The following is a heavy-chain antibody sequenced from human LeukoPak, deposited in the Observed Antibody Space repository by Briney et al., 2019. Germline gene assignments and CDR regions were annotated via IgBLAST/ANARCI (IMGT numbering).Heavy chain of an antibody. CDR1: GFTFSSYE. V-gene: IGHV3-48*03. CDR3: ATESRGPFDF. CDR2: ISNSGGTI. Sequence: GGSLRLSCAASGFTFSSYEMNWVRQAPGKGLEWVSYISNSGGTIYYADSVKGRFTISRDNARNSLYLQMNSLRAEDTAAYYCATESRGPFDFWGQGTMVTVSS. J-gene: IGHJ3*01. D-gene: IGHD3-10*01.